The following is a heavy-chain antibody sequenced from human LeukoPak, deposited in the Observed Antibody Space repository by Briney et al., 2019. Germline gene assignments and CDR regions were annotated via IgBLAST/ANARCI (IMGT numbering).Heavy chain of an antibody. V-gene: IGHV3-30*18. CDR1: GLTFSTYG. D-gene: IGHD6-6*01. CDR2: ISYDGSNK. Sequence: GGSLRLSCAASGLTFSTYGMHWVRQAPGKGLEWVTFISYDGSNKYSADSVKGRFTISRDNSKNTLYLQLDSLRAEDTAVYYCAKDSSSSNHFYGMDVWGQGTTVTVSS. J-gene: IGHJ6*02. CDR3: AKDSSSSNHFYGMDV.